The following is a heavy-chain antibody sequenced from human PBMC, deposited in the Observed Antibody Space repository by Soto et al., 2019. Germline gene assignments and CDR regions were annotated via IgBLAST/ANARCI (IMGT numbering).Heavy chain of an antibody. Sequence: EVQLVETGGGLVQPGGSLRLSCAASGFTVSSNYMSWVRQAPGKGLEWVSILYSGGSTYYADSVKGRFTISRDNSKNTLYLQMNSLRAEDKAVYYCASVISYSGYDCWGQGPLVTVSS. CDR3: ASVISYSGYDC. CDR2: LYSGGST. J-gene: IGHJ4*02. CDR1: GFTVSSNY. V-gene: IGHV3-53*02. D-gene: IGHD5-12*01.